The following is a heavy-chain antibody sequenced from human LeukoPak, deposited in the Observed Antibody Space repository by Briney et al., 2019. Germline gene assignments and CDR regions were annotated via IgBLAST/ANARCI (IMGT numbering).Heavy chain of an antibody. CDR3: ARDRITMVRGVGHYYMDV. J-gene: IGHJ6*03. Sequence: PSETLSLTCTVSGGSISSYYWSWIRQPPGKGLEWIGYIYYSGSTNYNPSLKSRVTISVDTSKNQFSLKLSSVTAADTAVYYCARDRITMVRGVGHYYMDVWGKGTTVTISS. V-gene: IGHV4-59*01. CDR1: GGSISSYY. CDR2: IYYSGST. D-gene: IGHD3-10*01.